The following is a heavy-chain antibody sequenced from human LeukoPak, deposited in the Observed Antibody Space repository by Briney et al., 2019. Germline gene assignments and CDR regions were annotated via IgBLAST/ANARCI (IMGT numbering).Heavy chain of an antibody. D-gene: IGHD3-10*02. V-gene: IGHV3-21*01. J-gene: IGHJ6*04. CDR3: AELGITMIGGV. CDR2: ISTSSIYI. CDR1: GFIFSNYR. Sequence: PGGSLRLSCAASGFIFSNYRMNWVRQAPGKGLEWVSSISTSSIYIYYADSLKGRFTISRDNAKNSLYLQMNSLRAEDTAVYYCAELGITMIGGVWGKGTTVTISS.